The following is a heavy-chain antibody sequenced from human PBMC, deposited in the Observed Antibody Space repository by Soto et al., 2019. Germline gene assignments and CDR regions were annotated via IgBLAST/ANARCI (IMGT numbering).Heavy chain of an antibody. CDR1: GFPFTSYA. V-gene: IGHV3-23*01. Sequence: PGGSLRLFCAASGFPFTSYAMTWVRQAPGKGLEWVSSLSGSGGSTNYADSVKGQFTISRDNSKDTVYLQMNSLRAEDTAVYYCAKENNYGSGAPNWFDPWGKGTLVTVSS. D-gene: IGHD3-10*01. CDR3: AKENNYGSGAPNWFDP. J-gene: IGHJ5*02. CDR2: LSGSGGST.